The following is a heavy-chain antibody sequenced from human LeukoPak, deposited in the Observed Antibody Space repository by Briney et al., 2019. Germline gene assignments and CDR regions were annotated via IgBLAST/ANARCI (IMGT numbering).Heavy chain of an antibody. CDR3: ARADFDWLPRYYFDY. J-gene: IGHJ4*02. Sequence: SETLSLTCTVSGGSISTYYWSWIRQPPGKGLEWIGYIYYTGSTSYNPSLKSRVTMSLDASKNQFSLRLISVTATDTAVYYCARADFDWLPRYYFDYWGQGTLVTVSS. CDR1: GGSISTYY. CDR2: IYYTGST. D-gene: IGHD3-9*01. V-gene: IGHV4-59*08.